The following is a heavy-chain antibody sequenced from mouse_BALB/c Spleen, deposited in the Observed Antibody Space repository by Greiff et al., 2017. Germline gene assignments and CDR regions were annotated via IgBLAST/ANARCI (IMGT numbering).Heavy chain of an antibody. CDR2: INPYNDGT. V-gene: IGHV1-14*01. J-gene: IGHJ3*01. CDR3: ARGNYRYDDWFAY. D-gene: IGHD2-14*01. CDR1: GYTFTSYV. Sequence: EVQGVESGPELVKPGASVKMSCKASGYTFTSYVMHWVKQKPGQGLEWIGYINPYNDGTKYNEKFKGKATLTSDKSSSTAYMELSSLTSEDSAVYYCARGNYRYDDWFAYWGQGTLVTVSA.